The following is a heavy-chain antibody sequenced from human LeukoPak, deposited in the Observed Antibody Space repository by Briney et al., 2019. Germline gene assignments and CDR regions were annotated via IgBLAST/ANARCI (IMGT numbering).Heavy chain of an antibody. CDR3: ATRYCTISACQASSSKSFDV. V-gene: IGHV3-21*01. D-gene: IGHD2-8*01. J-gene: IGHJ6*04. Sequence: GGSLRLACAASAFTFSSYNMESVRQAPGKGLGWVSSISSSRKYIYYADSVKGRFTISRDNAKNSLYLQMSSLRAEDTAVYYCATRYCTISACQASSSKSFDVWGNGTTVTVSS. CDR1: AFTFSSYN. CDR2: ISSSRKYI.